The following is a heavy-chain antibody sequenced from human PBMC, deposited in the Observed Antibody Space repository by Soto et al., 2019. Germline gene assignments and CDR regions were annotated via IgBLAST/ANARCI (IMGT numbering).Heavy chain of an antibody. D-gene: IGHD2-21*02. V-gene: IGHV1-18*01. CDR2: ISAYNGNT. CDR1: GYNFTSYG. CDR3: SRRPLCGGDCYSGQGGLDWFDP. Sequence: QVQLVQSGAEVKKPGASVKVSCKASGYNFTSYGISWVRQAPGQGLEWMGWISAYNGNTHDAQKLQGRVTMTTDTSTSTAYMALRSLRSDDTAVYYCSRRPLCGGDCYSGQGGLDWFDPLGQGTLVTVSS. J-gene: IGHJ5*02.